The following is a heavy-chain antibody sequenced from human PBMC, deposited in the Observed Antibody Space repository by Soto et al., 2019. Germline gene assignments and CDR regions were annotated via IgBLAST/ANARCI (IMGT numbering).Heavy chain of an antibody. CDR1: GFTFSSYS. CDR2: FSTGGDGGTA. CDR3: AKKVNSGPGSQYFDF. V-gene: IGHV3-23*01. Sequence: GGSVRLSCAVSGFTFSSYSTSWVRQAPGKGLEWVSGFSTGGDGGTAYYVDSVKGRFTISRDNSKNTLFLQMNSLTAEDTAIYYCAKKVNSGPGSQYFDFWGQGTLVTVSS. J-gene: IGHJ4*02. D-gene: IGHD3-10*01.